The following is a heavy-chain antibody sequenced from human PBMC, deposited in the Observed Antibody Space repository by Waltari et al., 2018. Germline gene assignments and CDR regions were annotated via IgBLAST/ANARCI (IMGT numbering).Heavy chain of an antibody. J-gene: IGHJ4*02. CDR2: INRDGSRE. CDR1: GFN. D-gene: IGHD5-12*01. Sequence: EVQLVESGGGLVQPGGSLRLSCAASGFNWIRQAPGKGLEWVANINRDGSREGYVDSVKGRFTISRDNAKNSVFLQMNSLRVEDTAVYYCEGSWTWGQGTLVTVSS. V-gene: IGHV3-7*01. CDR3: EGSWT.